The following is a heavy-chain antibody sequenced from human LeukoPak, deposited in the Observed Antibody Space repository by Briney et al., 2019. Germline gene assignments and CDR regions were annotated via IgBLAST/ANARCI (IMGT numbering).Heavy chain of an antibody. Sequence: ASVKVSCKASGGTFINYAISWVRQAPGQGPEWMGGIIPLFGTANYAQKFQGRVTITADESTSTAYMELSSLRSEDTAVYYCARDSSEFRSLIPHWGQGTLVTVSS. CDR2: IIPLFGTA. D-gene: IGHD2-21*01. V-gene: IGHV1-69*13. CDR1: GGTFINYA. CDR3: ARDSSEFRSLIPH. J-gene: IGHJ1*01.